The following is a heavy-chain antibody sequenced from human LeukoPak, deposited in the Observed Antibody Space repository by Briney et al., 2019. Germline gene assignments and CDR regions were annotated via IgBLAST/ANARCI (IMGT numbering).Heavy chain of an antibody. CDR2: ISYDGSNK. CDR1: GFTFSSYA. V-gene: IGHV3-30-3*01. CDR3: ARRGNWNGGYYYGMDV. Sequence: GGSLRLSCAASGFTFSSYAMHWVRQAPGKGLEWVAVISYDGSNKYYADSVKGRLTISRDNSNNTLYLKMNSLRAEDTAVYYCARRGNWNGGYYYGMDVWGQGTTVTVSS. J-gene: IGHJ6*02. D-gene: IGHD1-20*01.